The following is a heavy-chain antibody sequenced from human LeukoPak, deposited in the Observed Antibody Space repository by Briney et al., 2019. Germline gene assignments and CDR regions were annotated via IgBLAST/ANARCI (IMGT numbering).Heavy chain of an antibody. CDR1: GGSISSYY. Sequence: SETLSLTRIVSGGSISSYYWSCIPQPPGKTLEWIGYIYSSGNTNYNPSLKSRVTISVDTSKNQVSLKVKPVTAADTAVYYCASLYSSSWRFEYWGQGTLVTVSS. V-gene: IGHV4-59*01. CDR3: ASLYSSSWRFEY. CDR2: IYSSGNT. J-gene: IGHJ4*02. D-gene: IGHD6-13*01.